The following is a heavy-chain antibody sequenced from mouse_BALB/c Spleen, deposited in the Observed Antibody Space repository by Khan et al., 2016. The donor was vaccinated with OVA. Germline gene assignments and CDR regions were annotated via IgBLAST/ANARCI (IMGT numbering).Heavy chain of an antibody. D-gene: IGHD2-2*01. CDR3: ARGSGYDRFDY. CDR1: GYTFTDYA. J-gene: IGHJ3*01. Sequence: QVQLQQSGPELVRPGVSVKISCKGSGYTFTDYAMHWVKQSHAKSLEWIGVISTYYGNTDYNQKFKGKATMTVDKSSNTSYMGLARVTSEDSDIYYCARGSGYDRFDYWGQGTLVTVSA. CDR2: ISTYYGNT. V-gene: IGHV1S137*01.